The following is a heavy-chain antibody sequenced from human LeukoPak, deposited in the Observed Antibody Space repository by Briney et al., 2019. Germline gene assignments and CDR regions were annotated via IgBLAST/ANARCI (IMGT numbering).Heavy chain of an antibody. CDR1: GYTFTSYG. J-gene: IGHJ6*03. V-gene: IGHV1-18*01. CDR3: ARRFGVVTYIPYYYYYMDV. Sequence: ASVKVSCKASGYTFTSYGISWVRQAPGQGLEWMGWISAYNGNTNYAQKLQGRVTVTTDTSTSTAYMGLRSLRSDDTAVYYCARRFGVVTYIPYYYYYMDVWGKGTTVTVSS. D-gene: IGHD3-3*01. CDR2: ISAYNGNT.